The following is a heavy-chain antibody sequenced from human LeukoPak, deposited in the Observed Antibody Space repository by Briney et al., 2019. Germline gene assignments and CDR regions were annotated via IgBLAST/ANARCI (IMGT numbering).Heavy chain of an antibody. CDR3: AKDTWELLSSAFDI. J-gene: IGHJ3*02. CDR2: IYSGGST. D-gene: IGHD1-26*01. CDR1: GFTVSSNY. Sequence: GGSLRLSCAVSGFTVSSNYMSWVRQAPGTGLEWVSVIYSGGSTDYADSVKGRFTISRDNSKNTLYLQMNSLRAEDTAVYYCAKDTWELLSSAFDIWGQGTMVTVSS. V-gene: IGHV3-53*01.